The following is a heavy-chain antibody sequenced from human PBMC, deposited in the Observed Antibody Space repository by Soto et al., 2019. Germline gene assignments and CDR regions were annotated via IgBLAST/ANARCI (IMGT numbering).Heavy chain of an antibody. Sequence: EVQLLQSGGGLVQPGGSLRLSCASSGFSFSSYAMSWVRQAPGKGLEWVSGIGASGGSTYYTDSVKGRFTIARDSSKNTVYRQMNILRAEDTAVYFCAKDLGFSAPTAFDYWGLGTQVTVSS. CDR2: IGASGGST. CDR3: AKDLGFSAPTAFDY. J-gene: IGHJ4*02. V-gene: IGHV3-23*01. CDR1: GFSFSSYA. D-gene: IGHD3-10*01.